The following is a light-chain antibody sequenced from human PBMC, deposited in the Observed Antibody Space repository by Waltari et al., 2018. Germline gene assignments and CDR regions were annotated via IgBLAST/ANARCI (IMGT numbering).Light chain of an antibody. CDR1: PSVGKY. CDR2: HAS. CDR3: QKYDYLPAT. J-gene: IGKJ1*01. Sequence: EAVLTQSPRTLSLSPGERATLSCRASPSVGKYLAWYQQKPGQALRILIYHASTRAPGIPDRFSGSGSGTDFSLTISRLEPEDFAVYYCQKYDYLPATFGQGTKVEIK. V-gene: IGKV3-20*01.